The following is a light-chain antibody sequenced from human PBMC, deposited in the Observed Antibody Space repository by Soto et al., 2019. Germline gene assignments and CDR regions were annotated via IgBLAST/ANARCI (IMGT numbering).Light chain of an antibody. Sequence: TESPATLSLSPGEIATLSCRASLHVNSYVAWYQQKPGQAPRLVIYDASNRAPGIPARFSGSGSGTDFTLTISSLEPEDFAVYYCQQRQYWSPMTFGQGTRLEIK. CDR2: DAS. CDR3: QQRQYWSPMT. J-gene: IGKJ5*01. CDR1: LHVNSY. V-gene: IGKV3-11*01.